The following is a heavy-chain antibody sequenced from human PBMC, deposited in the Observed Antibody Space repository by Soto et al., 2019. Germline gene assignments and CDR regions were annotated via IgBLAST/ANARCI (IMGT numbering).Heavy chain of an antibody. CDR1: GYTFTSAG. CDR3: ASDVDGSGSYYTDY. V-gene: IGHV1-18*01. J-gene: IGHJ4*02. D-gene: IGHD3-10*01. CDR2: ISAYNGNT. Sequence: QVQLVQSGAEVKNPGTSVKVSCKTSGYTFTSAGISWVRQAPGQGREWMGWISAYNGNTKYAQKVQGRVAMTTDTSTSTAYMELRSLTSDDTAVYYCASDVDGSGSYYTDYWGQGTLVTVAA.